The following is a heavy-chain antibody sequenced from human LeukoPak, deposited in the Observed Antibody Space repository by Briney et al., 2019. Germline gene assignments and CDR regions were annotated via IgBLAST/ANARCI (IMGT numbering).Heavy chain of an antibody. J-gene: IGHJ1*01. CDR3: ARPYCSGGSCYPNEYFQH. Sequence: ASVKVSCKASGYTFTSYYMHWVRQAPGQGLEWMGIINPSGGSTSYAQKFQGRVTMTRDTSTSTVYMELSSLRSEDTAVYYCARPYCSGGSCYPNEYFQHWGQGILVTVSS. D-gene: IGHD2-15*01. V-gene: IGHV1-46*01. CDR2: INPSGGST. CDR1: GYTFTSYY.